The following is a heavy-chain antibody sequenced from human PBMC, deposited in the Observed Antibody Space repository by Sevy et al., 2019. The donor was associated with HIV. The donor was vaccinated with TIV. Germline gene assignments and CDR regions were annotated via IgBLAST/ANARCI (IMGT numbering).Heavy chain of an antibody. Sequence: GGSLRLSCAASRFTFSSYAMSWVRLAPGKGLEWVSAISAGGSTFYADFVKARFTISRDNSKNTLYLQMNSLRVEDTAVYYCAKFFPHDAFDIWGQRTMVTVSS. CDR2: ISAGGST. CDR1: RFTFSSYA. D-gene: IGHD3-3*01. V-gene: IGHV3-23*01. J-gene: IGHJ3*02. CDR3: AKFFPHDAFDI.